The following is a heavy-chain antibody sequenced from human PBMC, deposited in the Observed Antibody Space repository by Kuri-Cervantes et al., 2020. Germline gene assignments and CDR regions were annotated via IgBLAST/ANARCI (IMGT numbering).Heavy chain of an antibody. CDR2: ISSSGSTI. Sequence: GGSLRLSCAASGFTFSSYSMNWVRQAPGKGLEWVSYISSSGSTIYYADSVKGQFTISRDNAKNSLYLQMNSLRDEDTAVYYCARGMTTEDYYYYGMDVWGQGTTVTVSS. CDR1: GFTFSSYS. J-gene: IGHJ6*02. CDR3: ARGMTTEDYYYYGMDV. V-gene: IGHV3-48*02. D-gene: IGHD4-11*01.